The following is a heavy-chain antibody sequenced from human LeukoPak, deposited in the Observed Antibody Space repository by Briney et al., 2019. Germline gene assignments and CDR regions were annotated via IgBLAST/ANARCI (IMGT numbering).Heavy chain of an antibody. Sequence: SSETLSLTCAVYGGSFSGYYWSWIRQPPGKGLEWIGEINHSGSTNYNPSLKSRVTISVDTSKNQFSLKLSSVTAADTAVYYCASVRTGIDYWGQGTLVTVSS. CDR3: ASVRTGIDY. D-gene: IGHD1-14*01. CDR2: INHSGST. CDR1: GGSFSGYY. V-gene: IGHV4-34*09. J-gene: IGHJ4*02.